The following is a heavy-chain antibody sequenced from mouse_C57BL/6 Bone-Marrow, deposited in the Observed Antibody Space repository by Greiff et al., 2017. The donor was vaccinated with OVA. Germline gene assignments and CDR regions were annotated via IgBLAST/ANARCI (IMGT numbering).Heavy chain of an antibody. D-gene: IGHD2-4*01. Sequence: EVQVVESGGGLVQPKGSLKLSCAASGFSFNTYAMNWVRQAPGKGLEWVARIRSKSNNYATYYADSVKDRFTISRDDSESMLYLQMNNLKTEDTAMYYCVRQGLRRDWYFDVWGTGTTVTVSS. CDR3: VRQGLRRDWYFDV. V-gene: IGHV10-1*01. CDR1: GFSFNTYA. CDR2: IRSKSNNYAT. J-gene: IGHJ1*03.